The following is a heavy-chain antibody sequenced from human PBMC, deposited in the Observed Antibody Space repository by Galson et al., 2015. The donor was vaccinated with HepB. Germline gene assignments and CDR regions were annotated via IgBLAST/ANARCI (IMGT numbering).Heavy chain of an antibody. CDR1: GFTFSSYG. Sequence: SLRLSCAASGFTFSSYGMHWVRQAPGKGLEWVAVIWYDGSNKYYADSVKGRFTISRDNSKNTLYLQMNSLRAEDTAVYYCARGASLVGAIPRGAFDIWGQGTMVTVSS. CDR2: IWYDGSNK. CDR3: ARGASLVGAIPRGAFDI. D-gene: IGHD1-26*01. J-gene: IGHJ3*02. V-gene: IGHV3-33*08.